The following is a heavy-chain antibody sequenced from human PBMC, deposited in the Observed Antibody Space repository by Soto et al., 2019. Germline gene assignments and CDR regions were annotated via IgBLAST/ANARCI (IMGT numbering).Heavy chain of an antibody. D-gene: IGHD3-22*01. CDR1: GFTISSYS. CDR3: ARDSEDYYDSSGFNWFDP. Sequence: GGSLRVSCAAAGFTISSYSMHWVSKAPGKGLEWVAVISYDGSNKYYADSVKGRFTISRDNSKNTLYLQMNSLRAEDTAVYYCARDSEDYYDSSGFNWFDPWGQGTLVTVSS. CDR2: ISYDGSNK. V-gene: IGHV3-30-3*01. J-gene: IGHJ5*02.